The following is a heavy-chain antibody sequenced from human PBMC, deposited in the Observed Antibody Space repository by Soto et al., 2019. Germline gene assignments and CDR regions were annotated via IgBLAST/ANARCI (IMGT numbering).Heavy chain of an antibody. CDR2: ISSTTNYI. Sequence: XGSLILSCAASGFTFTRYSMNWVRQAPGKGLEWVSSISSTTNYIYYGDSMKGRFTISRDNAKNSLYLEMNSLRAEDTAVYYCARESEDLTSNFDYWGQGPLVTSPQ. CDR3: ARESEDLTSNFDY. V-gene: IGHV3-21*06. CDR1: GFTFTRYS. J-gene: IGHJ4*02.